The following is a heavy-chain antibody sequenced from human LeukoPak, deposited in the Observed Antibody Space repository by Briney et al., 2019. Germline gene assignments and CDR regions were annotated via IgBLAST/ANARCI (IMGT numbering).Heavy chain of an antibody. CDR1: GFTGSNNY. Sequence: GGSLRLSCAASGFTGSNNYMSWVRQAPGEGLEWVSAIHSSGGTYYADSVKGRFTISRDTSKNTLYPQINSLRVEDTAVYYCIVFGDSNHWGQGTLVTVSS. CDR2: IHSSGGT. CDR3: IVFGDSNH. V-gene: IGHV3-53*01. D-gene: IGHD4-17*01. J-gene: IGHJ5*02.